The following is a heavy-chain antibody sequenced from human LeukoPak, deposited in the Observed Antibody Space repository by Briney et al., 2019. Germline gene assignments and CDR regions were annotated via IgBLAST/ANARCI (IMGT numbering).Heavy chain of an antibody. Sequence: SGPTLVKPSETLPLTCTVSGGSISRYYWSWIRQPAGKGLEWIGRIYTSGSTNYKPSLKSRVTMSVDTSKNQFSMKLSAVTAADTAVYYCARDSSSYYYYYYYMDVWGKGTTVTVSS. V-gene: IGHV4-4*07. CDR1: GGSISRYY. CDR2: IYTSGST. J-gene: IGHJ6*03. D-gene: IGHD6-13*01. CDR3: ARDSSSYYYYYYYMDV.